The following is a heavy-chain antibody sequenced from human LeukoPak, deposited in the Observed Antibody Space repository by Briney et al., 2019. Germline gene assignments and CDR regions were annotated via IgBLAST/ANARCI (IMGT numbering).Heavy chain of an antibody. V-gene: IGHV3-23*01. J-gene: IGHJ4*02. D-gene: IGHD3-3*01. CDR2: ISGSGIST. Sequence: PGGSLRLSCAASGFTFSTYAMTWVRQAPGKGLEWVSAISGSGISTYYADSVKGRFIISRDNSKNMLYLQMNSLRAEDTAVYYCAKDQLGYYDFWSGYYADYWGQGTLVTVSS. CDR3: AKDQLGYYDFWSGYYADY. CDR1: GFTFSTYA.